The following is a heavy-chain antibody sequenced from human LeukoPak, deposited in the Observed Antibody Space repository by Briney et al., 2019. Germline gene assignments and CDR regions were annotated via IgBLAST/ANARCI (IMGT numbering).Heavy chain of an antibody. CDR1: GYNFISYH. Sequence: ASVKVSCKASGYNFISYHMHWVRQAPGQGLEWMGIINPSGGSTSYAQKFQDRVTMTRDTSTSTVYMELSGLKSEDTAVYYCAREDVVLVDAVRYYYYGMDVWGQGTTVTVSS. V-gene: IGHV1-46*01. J-gene: IGHJ6*02. CDR2: INPSGGST. CDR3: AREDVVLVDAVRYYYYGMDV. D-gene: IGHD2-8*01.